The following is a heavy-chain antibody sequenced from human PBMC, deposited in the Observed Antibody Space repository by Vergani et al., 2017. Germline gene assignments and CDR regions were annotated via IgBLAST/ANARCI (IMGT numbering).Heavy chain of an antibody. J-gene: IGHJ5*02. D-gene: IGHD1-14*01. CDR3: ARDLRLLYNRFDP. CDR2: TWYAGNNK. Sequence: QVQLVESGGGVVQPGRSLRLSCAASGFTFNQNGMHWVRQAPGKGLEWVAVTWYAGNNKQYADSVKGRFTISRDNSKSTMYLQMNSLRDEDTGVYYCARDLRLLYNRFDPWGQGTLVTVSS. CDR1: GFTFNQNG. V-gene: IGHV3-33*01.